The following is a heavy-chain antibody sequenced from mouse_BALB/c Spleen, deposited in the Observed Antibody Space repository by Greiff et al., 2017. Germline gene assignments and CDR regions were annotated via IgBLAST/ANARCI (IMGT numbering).Heavy chain of an antibody. CDR2: ISSGSSTI. D-gene: IGHD1-1*01. V-gene: IGHV5-17*02. CDR1: GFTFSSFG. J-gene: IGHJ1*01. Sequence: EVQRVESGGGLVQPGGSRKLSCAASGFTFSSFGMHWVRQAPEKGLEWVAYISSGSSTIYYADTVKGRFTISRDNPKNTLFLQMTSLRSEDTAMYYCARKACGSSSHWYFDVWGAGTTVTVSS. CDR3: ARKACGSSSHWYFDV.